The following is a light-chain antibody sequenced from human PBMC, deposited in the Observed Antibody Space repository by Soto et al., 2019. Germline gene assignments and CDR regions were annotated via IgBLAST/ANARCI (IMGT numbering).Light chain of an antibody. V-gene: IGKV3-15*01. CDR2: GAS. Sequence: EIVMTQSPATLSVSPGERATLSCRASQTVSTSLAWYQQKPGRAPRLLIYGASTRASGVPARFSGSGSGTEFTLTIGSLQSEDSAVYYCHQYNNWWTFGQGTKVEIK. J-gene: IGKJ1*01. CDR3: HQYNNWWT. CDR1: QTVSTS.